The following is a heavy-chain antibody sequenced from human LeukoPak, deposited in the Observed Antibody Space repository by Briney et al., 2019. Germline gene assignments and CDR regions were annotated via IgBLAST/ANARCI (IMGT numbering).Heavy chain of an antibody. CDR2: IYYSGST. D-gene: IGHD6-13*01. Sequence: SETLSLTCTVSGGSISSSSYYWGWIRQPPGKGLEWIGSIYYSGSTYYNPSLKSRVTISVDTSKNHFSLKLSSVTAADTAVYYCARMSSSWYGGFDYWGQGTLVTVSS. CDR3: ARMSSSWYGGFDY. V-gene: IGHV4-39*01. CDR1: GGSISSSSYY. J-gene: IGHJ4*02.